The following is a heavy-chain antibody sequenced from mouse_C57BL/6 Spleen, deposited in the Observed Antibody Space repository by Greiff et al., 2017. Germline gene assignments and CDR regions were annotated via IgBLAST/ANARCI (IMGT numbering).Heavy chain of an antibody. D-gene: IGHD1-1*01. V-gene: IGHV5-9-1*02. CDR3: TRDSTTVVAPYFDY. CDR2: ISSGGDYI. CDR1: GFTFSSYA. J-gene: IGHJ2*01. Sequence: EVQLMESGEGLVKPGGSLKLSCAASGFTFSSYAMSWVRQTPEKRLEWVAYISSGGDYIYYADTVKGRFTISRDNARNTLYLQMSSLKSEDTAMYYCTRDSTTVVAPYFDYWGQGTTLTVSS.